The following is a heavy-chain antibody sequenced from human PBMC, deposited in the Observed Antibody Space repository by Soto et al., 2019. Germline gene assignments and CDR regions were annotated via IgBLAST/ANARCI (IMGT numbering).Heavy chain of an antibody. CDR3: TTDLAVTTLSVY. CDR2: IKSKTDGETT. CDR1: GFTFSNAW. Sequence: GGSLRLSCAASGFTFSNAWMNWVRQAPGKGLEWVGRIKSKTDGETTDYAAPVKGRFTISRDDSKNTLYLQMNSLKTEDTAVYYCTTDLAVTTLSVYWGQGALVTVSS. D-gene: IGHD4-17*01. J-gene: IGHJ4*02. V-gene: IGHV3-15*07.